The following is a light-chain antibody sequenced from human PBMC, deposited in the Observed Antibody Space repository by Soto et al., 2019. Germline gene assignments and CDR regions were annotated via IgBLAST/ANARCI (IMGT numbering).Light chain of an antibody. CDR3: QQYGSPIT. CDR1: QSVSSSY. V-gene: IGKV3-20*01. CDR2: GAS. Sequence: IVLTQSPCTLSLSPGERATLSCRASQSVSSSYLAWYQQKPGQAPRLLIYGASSRATGIPDRFSGSGSGTDFTLTISRLEPEDFAVYYCQQYGSPITFGQGTRLEIK. J-gene: IGKJ5*01.